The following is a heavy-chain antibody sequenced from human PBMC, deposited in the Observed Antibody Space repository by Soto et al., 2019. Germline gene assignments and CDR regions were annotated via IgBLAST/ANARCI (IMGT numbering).Heavy chain of an antibody. CDR2: IYYSGST. J-gene: IGHJ4*02. D-gene: IGHD6-19*01. Sequence: SETLSLTCTVSGGSISSSSYYWGWIRQPPGKGLEWIGSIYYSGSTYYNPSLKSRVTISVDTSKNQFSLKLSSVTAADTAVYYCARGGRIGKWLVLSRGLGYFDYWGQGTLVTVSS. CDR1: GGSISSSSYY. V-gene: IGHV4-39*01. CDR3: ARGGRIGKWLVLSRGLGYFDY.